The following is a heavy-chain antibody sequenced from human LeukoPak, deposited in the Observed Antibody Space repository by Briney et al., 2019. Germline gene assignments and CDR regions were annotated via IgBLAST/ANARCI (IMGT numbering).Heavy chain of an antibody. CDR3: AREPLGVVVPASDY. J-gene: IGHJ4*02. CDR1: GYTFTSYG. D-gene: IGHD2-2*01. V-gene: IGHV1-18*01. Sequence: GASGKVSCKASGYTFTSYGISWVRQAPGQGLEWMGWISAYNGNTNYAQKLQGRVTMTTDTSTSTAYMELRSRRSDDTAVYYCAREPLGVVVPASDYWGQGTLVTVSS. CDR2: ISAYNGNT.